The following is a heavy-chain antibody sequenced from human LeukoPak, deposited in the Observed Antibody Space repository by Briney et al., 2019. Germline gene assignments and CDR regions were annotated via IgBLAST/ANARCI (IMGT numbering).Heavy chain of an antibody. CDR2: ISSSSNTI. CDR3: APGYCSSSSCTHYFDY. V-gene: IGHV3-48*01. CDR1: RFTFSTYS. Sequence: GGSLRLSCAASRFTFSTYSMNWVRQAPGKGLEWVSYISSSSNTIYYADSVKGRFTVSRDNAKNSLYLQMNSPRVEDTAVYYCAPGYCSSSSCTHYFDYWSQGTLVTVSS. J-gene: IGHJ4*02. D-gene: IGHD2-2*01.